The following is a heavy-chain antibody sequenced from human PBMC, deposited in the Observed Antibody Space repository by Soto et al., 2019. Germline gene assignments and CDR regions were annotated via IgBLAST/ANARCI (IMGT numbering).Heavy chain of an antibody. Sequence: QVQLVQSGAEVQKPGSSVKVSCKASGGTFSSYAISWVRQAPGQGLEWMGGIIPISGTANYAQKFQGRVTITTDESTSTAYMELSSLTSEHTAVYYCARSQGSSTSLEIYYYYYYGVDVWGQGTTVTVSS. D-gene: IGHD2-2*01. CDR1: GGTFSSYA. V-gene: IGHV1-69*01. J-gene: IGHJ6*02. CDR2: IIPISGTA. CDR3: ARSQGSSTSLEIYYYYYYGVDV.